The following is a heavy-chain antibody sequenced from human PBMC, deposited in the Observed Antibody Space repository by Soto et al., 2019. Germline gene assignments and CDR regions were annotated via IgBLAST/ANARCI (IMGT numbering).Heavy chain of an antibody. CDR2: IYSGGST. J-gene: IGHJ3*02. Sequence: GESLKISCAASGFTVSSNYMSWVRQAPGKGLEWVSVIYSGGSTYYADSVKGRFTISRHNSKNTLYLQMNSLRAEDTAVYYCAREQLGNYDILTGYSGAFDIWGQGTMVTVSS. CDR3: AREQLGNYDILTGYSGAFDI. V-gene: IGHV3-66*01. D-gene: IGHD3-9*01. CDR1: GFTVSSNY.